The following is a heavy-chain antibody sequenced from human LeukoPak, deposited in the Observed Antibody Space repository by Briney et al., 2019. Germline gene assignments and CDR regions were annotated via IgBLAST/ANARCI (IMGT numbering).Heavy chain of an antibody. D-gene: IGHD3-10*01. Sequence: GGSLRLSCAASGFSFSNYGMKWVRQAPGKGLEWISFISGSSSTIYDADSVKGRFTVSRDNAKNALYLQMNSLRAEDTAVYYCARKYYGSGSYYMDVWGKGTTVTVSS. CDR3: ARKYYGSGSYYMDV. J-gene: IGHJ6*03. V-gene: IGHV3-48*04. CDR2: ISGSSSTI. CDR1: GFSFSNYG.